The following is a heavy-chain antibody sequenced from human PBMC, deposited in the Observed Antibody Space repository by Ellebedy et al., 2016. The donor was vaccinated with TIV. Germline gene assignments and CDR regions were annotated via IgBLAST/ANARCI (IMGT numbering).Heavy chain of an antibody. D-gene: IGHD7-27*01. CDR3: ASWDFDY. CDR1: GFTFSSYA. V-gene: IGHV3-23*01. J-gene: IGHJ4*02. CDR2: ISGNGGHT. Sequence: GESLKISCAASGFTFSSYAMSWVRQAPGKGLEWVSAISGNGGHTHYADSVKGRFTISRDNFNNTLYLQMNSLRAEDTAVYWCASWDFDYWGQGTLVTVSS.